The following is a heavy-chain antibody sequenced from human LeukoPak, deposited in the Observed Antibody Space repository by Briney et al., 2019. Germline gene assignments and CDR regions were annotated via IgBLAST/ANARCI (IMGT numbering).Heavy chain of an antibody. V-gene: IGHV5-51*01. CDR2: IYPGDSDT. D-gene: IGHD3-10*01. Sequence: GESLKISCKGSGYSFASYWIGWVRQMPGKGLEWMGIIYPGDSDTRYSPSFQGQVTISADKSISTAYLQWSSLKASDTAMYYCARHEGPYYGSGSDFDYWGQGTLVTVSS. CDR3: ARHEGPYYGSGSDFDY. J-gene: IGHJ4*02. CDR1: GYSFASYW.